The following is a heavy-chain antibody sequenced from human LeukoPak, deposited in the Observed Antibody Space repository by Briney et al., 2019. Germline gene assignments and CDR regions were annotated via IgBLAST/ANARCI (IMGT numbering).Heavy chain of an antibody. J-gene: IGHJ6*03. D-gene: IGHD1-1*01. CDR2: ISAYNCNT. CDR1: VYTFTSYG. Sequence: ASVKVSFKSSVYTFTSYGISWVRQAAGQGLEWMGLISAYNCNTNYAKTLQGRVTMTTDTSTSTASMEMRSLRSDDTAVYYCARSPGTTYYYYYYMDVWGKGTTVTVSS. V-gene: IGHV1-18*01. CDR3: ARSPGTTYYYYYYMDV.